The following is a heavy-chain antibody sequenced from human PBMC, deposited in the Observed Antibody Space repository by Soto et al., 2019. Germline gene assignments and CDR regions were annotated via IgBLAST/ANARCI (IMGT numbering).Heavy chain of an antibody. Sequence: GGSLRLSCAASGFSVTDHYMTWVRQAPGKGLEWVSVLYTGGSAYYGDSVKGRFTISRDSSTDTLYLQMNSLKVGDTAFYFCARSFNDWTTYFDYWSEGTLVTVSS. CDR3: ARSFNDWTTYFDY. D-gene: IGHD3-9*01. V-gene: IGHV3-53*01. CDR1: GFSVTDHY. CDR2: LYTGGSA. J-gene: IGHJ4*02.